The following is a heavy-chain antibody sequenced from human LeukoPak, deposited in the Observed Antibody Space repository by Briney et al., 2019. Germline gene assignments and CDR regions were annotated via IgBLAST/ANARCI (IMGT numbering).Heavy chain of an antibody. CDR3: ARDPPTIFGVVDPWYYYYMDV. J-gene: IGHJ6*03. Sequence: GGSLRLSCAASGFTFSSYWMSWVRQAPGKGLEWVANIKQDGSEKYYVDPVKGRFTISRDNAKNSLYLQMNSLRAEDTAVYYCARDPPTIFGVVDPWYYYYMDVWGKGTTVTVSS. V-gene: IGHV3-7*01. CDR1: GFTFSSYW. CDR2: IKQDGSEK. D-gene: IGHD3-3*01.